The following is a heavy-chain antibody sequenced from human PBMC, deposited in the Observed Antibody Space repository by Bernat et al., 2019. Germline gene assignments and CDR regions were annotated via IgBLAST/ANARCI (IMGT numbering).Heavy chain of an antibody. CDR3: ARVRFVVAVAGNDY. CDR1: GYTFISYG. D-gene: IGHD6-19*01. V-gene: IGHV1-18*01. J-gene: IGHJ4*02. CDR2: ISAYYGNT. Sequence: QVQLVQSGAEVKKPGASVKVSCKASGYTFISYGISWVRQAPGQGLEWMGWISAYYGNTNYAQKLQGRVTMTTDTSTSTAYMEVRSLRSDDTAVYYCARVRFVVAVAGNDYWGQGTLVTVSS.